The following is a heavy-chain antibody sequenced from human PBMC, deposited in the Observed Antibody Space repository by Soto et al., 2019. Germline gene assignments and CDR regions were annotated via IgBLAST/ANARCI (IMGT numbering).Heavy chain of an antibody. CDR3: ARDLAVTTIWFDP. Sequence: QVQLQESGPGLVKPSETLSLTCTVSGGSISGYYWTWIRQPAGKGLEWIGRIYTSGSTNYNPSLKSRVTMSVDTSKNQFSLKLSSVTAADTTVYYCARDLAVTTIWFDPWGQGTLVTVSS. J-gene: IGHJ5*02. CDR1: GGSISGYY. D-gene: IGHD4-17*01. CDR2: IYTSGST. V-gene: IGHV4-4*07.